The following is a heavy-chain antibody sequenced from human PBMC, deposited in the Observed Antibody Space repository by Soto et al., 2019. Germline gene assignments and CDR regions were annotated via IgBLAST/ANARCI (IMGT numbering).Heavy chain of an antibody. CDR1: EGTFSTYA. CDR2: IIPIFGTT. Sequence: QVQLVQSGTEVKKPGSSVKVSCKASEGTFSTYAFSWVRQAPGQGLEWMGGIIPIFGTTNYAQKFQGRVTIAADKSTNPAYMDLSSLRSEDTAVYYCAGGLIMITFGGVIAPDYHFDYWGQGTLVTVSS. CDR3: AGGLIMITFGGVIAPDYHFDY. J-gene: IGHJ4*02. D-gene: IGHD3-16*02. V-gene: IGHV1-69*14.